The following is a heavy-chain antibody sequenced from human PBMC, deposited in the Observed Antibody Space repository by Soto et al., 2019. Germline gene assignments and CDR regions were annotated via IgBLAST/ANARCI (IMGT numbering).Heavy chain of an antibody. J-gene: IGHJ4*02. CDR3: ARDNIPGLFDY. V-gene: IGHV4-39*02. Sequence: SETLSLTCTVSGGSITSSGYYWGWIRQPPGKGLEWSGSITDSGTTYYHPPLKSRLTISVDTSKNQFSLKLSSVTAADTAVYYCARDNIPGLFDYLVQGTLVT. D-gene: IGHD2-21*01. CDR2: ITDSGTT. CDR1: GGSITSSGYY.